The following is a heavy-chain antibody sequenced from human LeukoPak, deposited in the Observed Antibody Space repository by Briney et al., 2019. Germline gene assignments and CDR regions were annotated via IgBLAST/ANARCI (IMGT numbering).Heavy chain of an antibody. CDR2: ISSSSSTI. CDR3: ARLGYCSSTRCYFDYYYYMDV. V-gene: IGHV3-48*04. D-gene: IGHD2-2*01. CDR1: GFTFSSYS. J-gene: IGHJ6*03. Sequence: GGSLRLSCAASGFTFSSYSMNWVRQAPGKGLEWVSYISSSSSTIYYADSVKGRFTISRDNAKNSLYLQMNSLRAEDTAVYYCARLGYCSSTRCYFDYYYYMDVWGKGTTVTVSS.